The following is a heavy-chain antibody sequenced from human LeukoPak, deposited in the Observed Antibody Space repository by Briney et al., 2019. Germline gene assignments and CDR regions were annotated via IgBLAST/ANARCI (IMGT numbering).Heavy chain of an antibody. Sequence: GGFLRLSCAASGFTFSTYSMSWVRQAPGKGLEWVSSISSNSRYIYYADSMRGRFTISRDNAKNSLYLQMNSLKPEDTAVYYCARVAEAAAFDSWGQGTLVTVSS. CDR2: ISSNSRYI. V-gene: IGHV3-21*06. D-gene: IGHD6-13*01. CDR3: ARVAEAAAFDS. J-gene: IGHJ4*02. CDR1: GFTFSTYS.